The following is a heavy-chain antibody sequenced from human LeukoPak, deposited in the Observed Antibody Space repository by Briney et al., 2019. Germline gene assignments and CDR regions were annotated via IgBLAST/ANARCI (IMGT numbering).Heavy chain of an antibody. CDR3: ARDDYYDKGY. Sequence: TGGSLRLSCAASGFSFSSYEMNWIGQAPGKGLEWVSYISSSGSTTHYADSVKGRFTISRDNAKNSLYLQMNSLRAEDTAVYYCARDDYYDKGYWGQGALVSVSS. V-gene: IGHV3-48*03. CDR2: ISSSGSTT. J-gene: IGHJ4*02. CDR1: GFSFSSYE. D-gene: IGHD3-22*01.